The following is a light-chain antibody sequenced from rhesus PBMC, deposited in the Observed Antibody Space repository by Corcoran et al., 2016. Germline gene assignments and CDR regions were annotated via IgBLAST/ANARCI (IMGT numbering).Light chain of an antibody. CDR1: QGISSW. Sequence: DIQMTQSPSSLSASVGDRVTITCQASQGISSWLAWYQQKPGKAPKLLIYGASSLQSGAPSRFSGSGSGTDFTLTISSLQPEDFATYYWQQHNSYPWTFGQGTKVEIK. J-gene: IGKJ1*01. CDR3: QQHNSYPWT. CDR2: GAS. V-gene: IGKV1-33*02.